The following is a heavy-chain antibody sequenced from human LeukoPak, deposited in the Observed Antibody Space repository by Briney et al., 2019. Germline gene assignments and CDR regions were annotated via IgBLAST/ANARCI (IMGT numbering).Heavy chain of an antibody. Sequence: GRSLRLSCAASGFTFSSYSMNWARQAPGKGLEWVSYISSSSSTIYYADSVKGRFTISRDNAKNSLYLQMNSLRAEDTAVYYCARDSGIEYWGQGTLVTVSS. J-gene: IGHJ4*02. V-gene: IGHV3-48*01. CDR1: GFTFSSYS. CDR3: ARDSGIEY. D-gene: IGHD2/OR15-2a*01. CDR2: ISSSSSTI.